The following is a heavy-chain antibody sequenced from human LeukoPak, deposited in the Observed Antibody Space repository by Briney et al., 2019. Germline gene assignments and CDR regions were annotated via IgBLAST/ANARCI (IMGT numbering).Heavy chain of an antibody. Sequence: ASVKVSCKASGYTFTSYGISWVRQAPGKGPEWLGWISAYNANTNLAQKFQGRVTMTTDTSTSTAHMELRSLRSDDTAVYYCARERGGTGRREFDYWGQGTLVTVSS. D-gene: IGHD5-24*01. CDR3: ARERGGTGRREFDY. CDR2: ISAYNANT. V-gene: IGHV1-18*01. J-gene: IGHJ4*02. CDR1: GYTFTSYG.